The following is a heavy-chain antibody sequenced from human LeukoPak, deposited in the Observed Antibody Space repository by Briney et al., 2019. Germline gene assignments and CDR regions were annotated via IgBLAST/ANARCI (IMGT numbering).Heavy chain of an antibody. CDR3: AGGRDGYNCDY. J-gene: IGHJ4*02. CDR2: INHSGST. V-gene: IGHV4-34*01. D-gene: IGHD5-24*01. Sequence: SETLSLTCAVYGGSFSGYYWSWIRQPPGKGLEWIGEINHSGSTNYNPSLKSRVTISVDTSKNQSSLKLSSVTAADTAVYYCAGGRDGYNCDYWGQGTLVTVSS. CDR1: GGSFSGYY.